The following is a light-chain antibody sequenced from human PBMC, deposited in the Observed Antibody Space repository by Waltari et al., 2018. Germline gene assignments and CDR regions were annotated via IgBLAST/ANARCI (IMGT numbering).Light chain of an antibody. Sequence: QSALTQPVSVSGSPGQSVTISCTGTSNNVGDYNLVSCFQPHPDHSPNRLIFYVSKRPSGVSNRCSGAKSGNTASLTISGLQTEDEADYYCCSYSTGGSWMFGGGTKLTVL. CDR1: SNNVGDYNL. V-gene: IGLV2-23*02. CDR2: YVS. CDR3: CSYSTGGSWM. J-gene: IGLJ3*02.